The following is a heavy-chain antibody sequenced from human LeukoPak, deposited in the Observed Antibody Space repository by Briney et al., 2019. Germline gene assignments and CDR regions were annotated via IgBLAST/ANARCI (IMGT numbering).Heavy chain of an antibody. CDR1: GFTFSSYA. J-gene: IGHJ4*02. CDR2: ISGSGGST. Sequence: HPGGSLRLSCAASGFTFSSYAMSWVRQAPGKGLEWVSAISGSGGSTYYADSVKGRFTISRDNSKNTLYLQMNSLRAEDTAVYYCAKMGYCSGGSCSCFDYWGQGNPGHRLL. D-gene: IGHD2-15*01. V-gene: IGHV3-23*01. CDR3: AKMGYCSGGSCSCFDY.